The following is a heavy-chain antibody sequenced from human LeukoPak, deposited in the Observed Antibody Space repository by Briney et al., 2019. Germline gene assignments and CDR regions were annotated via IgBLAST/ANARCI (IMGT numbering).Heavy chain of an antibody. CDR1: GGSFSGYY. J-gene: IGHJ6*02. CDR2: INHSGST. D-gene: IGHD4-23*01. V-gene: IGHV4-34*01. Sequence: SETLSLTCAVYGGSFSGYYWSWIRQPPGKGLEWIGEINHSGSTNYNPSLKSRVTISVDTSKNQFSLKLSSVTAADTAVYYCARVNTVVTVVHYGMDVWGQGTTVTVSS. CDR3: ARVNTVVTVVHYGMDV.